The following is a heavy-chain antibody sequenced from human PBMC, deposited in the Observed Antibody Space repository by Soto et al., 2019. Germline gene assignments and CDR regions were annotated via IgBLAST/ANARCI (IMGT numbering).Heavy chain of an antibody. D-gene: IGHD2-2*01. CDR3: AKIKVVVVPAAPYFDY. CDR1: GFTFSSYA. V-gene: IGHV3-23*01. Sequence: GGSLRRSCAASGFTFSSYAMSWVRQAPGKGLEWVSAISGSGGSTYYADSVKGRFTISRDNSKNTLYLQMNSLRAEDTAVYYCAKIKVVVVPAAPYFDYWGQGTLDTGSS. J-gene: IGHJ4*02. CDR2: ISGSGGST.